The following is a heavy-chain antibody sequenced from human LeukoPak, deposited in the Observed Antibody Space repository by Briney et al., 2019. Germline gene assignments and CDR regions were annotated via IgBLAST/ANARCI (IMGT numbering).Heavy chain of an antibody. V-gene: IGHV4-4*07. J-gene: IGHJ5*02. CDR3: ARVRDYYGSGSGWFDP. Sequence: SETLSLTCTVSGGSFSSYYWRWIRQPVGKGLEWIGRIYSSGTTNYNPSLKSRVIMSIDTSKSQFSLKLSSVTAADTAVYYCARVRDYYGSGSGWFDPWGQGTLVTVSS. CDR2: IYSSGTT. D-gene: IGHD3-10*01. CDR1: GGSFSSYY.